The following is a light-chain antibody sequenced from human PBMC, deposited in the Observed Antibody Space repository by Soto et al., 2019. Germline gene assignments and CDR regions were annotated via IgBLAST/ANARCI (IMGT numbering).Light chain of an antibody. Sequence: SYELTQPPSVSVAPGQTARITCGGHNIGRTSVHGYQQKPGQAPVLVVYDDSDRPSGIPERFSGSNSGNTATLTISRVEAGDEADYYCQVWDSSSDHYVFGTGTKVTVL. V-gene: IGLV3-21*02. J-gene: IGLJ1*01. CDR1: NIGRTS. CDR2: DDS. CDR3: QVWDSSSDHYV.